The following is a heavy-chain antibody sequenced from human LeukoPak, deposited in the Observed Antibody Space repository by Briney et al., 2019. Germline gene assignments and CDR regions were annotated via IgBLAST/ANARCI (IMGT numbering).Heavy chain of an antibody. CDR2: ISYDGSNK. V-gene: IGHV3-30*04. CDR1: GFTFSSYA. Sequence: PGGSLRLSCAASGFTFSSYAMHWVRQAPGKGLEWVAVISYDGSNKYYADSVKGRFTISRDNSKNTLYLQMNSLRAEDTAVYYCARDRESGYDNYYYYMDVWGKGTTVTVSS. D-gene: IGHD5-12*01. J-gene: IGHJ6*03. CDR3: ARDRESGYDNYYYYMDV.